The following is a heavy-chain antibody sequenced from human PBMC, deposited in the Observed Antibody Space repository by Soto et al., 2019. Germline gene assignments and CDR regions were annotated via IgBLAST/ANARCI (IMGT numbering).Heavy chain of an antibody. Sequence: LXLTCTVSWGSISTGGYYWSWIRQHPGKGLEWIGYIYYSGSSSYNLSLKGRLTISVDTSKNQFSLKLSSVTAADTAVYYCASTRDYFDYWGQGILVTVSS. CDR2: IYYSGSS. CDR1: WGSISTGGYY. D-gene: IGHD1-1*01. CDR3: ASTRDYFDY. J-gene: IGHJ4*02. V-gene: IGHV4-31*03.